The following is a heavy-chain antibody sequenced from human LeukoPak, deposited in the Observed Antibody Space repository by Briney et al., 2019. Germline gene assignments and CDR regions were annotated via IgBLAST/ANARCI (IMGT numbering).Heavy chain of an antibody. CDR3: VRDPRSGSYWITFDS. CDR2: IKQDGSEK. D-gene: IGHD1-26*01. Sequence: PGGSLTLSCVASGFTFSRYWMSWVRQAPGKGLEWVANIKQDGSEKYYVDSVKGRFTTSRDNAKNSLYLQLDSLRAEDTAVYYCVRDPRSGSYWITFDSWGQGNLFTVSS. CDR1: GFTFSRYW. V-gene: IGHV3-7*01. J-gene: IGHJ4*02.